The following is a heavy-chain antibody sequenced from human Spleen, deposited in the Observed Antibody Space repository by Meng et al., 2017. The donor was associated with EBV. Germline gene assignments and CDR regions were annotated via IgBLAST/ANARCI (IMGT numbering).Heavy chain of an antibody. CDR2: ISHGGST. CDR1: RGSISSHNK. V-gene: IGHV4-4*02. CDR3: ASRVPPYYYDY. J-gene: IGHJ4*02. Sequence: GSGPGLVKPSGTLSLTCGVCRGSISSHNKWNWVRQSPERGLEWIGEISHGGSTNYNPSLRSRVTMSVDKSKNQFSLNLTSVTAADTAVYYCASRVPPYYYDYWGRGTLVTVSS. D-gene: IGHD3-10*02.